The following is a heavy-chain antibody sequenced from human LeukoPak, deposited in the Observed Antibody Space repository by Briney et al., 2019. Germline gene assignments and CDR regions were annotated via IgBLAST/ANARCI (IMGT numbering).Heavy chain of an antibody. CDR1: GFTFSSYG. CDR2: IRYDGSNK. CDR3: AREVKEGYYFDY. D-gene: IGHD2-21*01. J-gene: IGHJ4*02. V-gene: IGHV3-30*02. Sequence: GGSLRLSCAASGFTFSSYGMHWVRQAPGKGLEWVAFIRYDGSNKYYADSVKGRFTISRDNSKNTLYLQMNSLRAEDTAVYYCAREVKEGYYFDYWGQGTLVTVSS.